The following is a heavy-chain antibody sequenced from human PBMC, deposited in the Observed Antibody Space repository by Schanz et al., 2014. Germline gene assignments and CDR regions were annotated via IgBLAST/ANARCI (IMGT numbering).Heavy chain of an antibody. J-gene: IGHJ4*02. CDR3: ARANYRRKINFDY. CDR1: GFTFSNYA. D-gene: IGHD3-10*01. V-gene: IGHV3-33*08. CDR2: IWYDENNK. Sequence: VQLLDSGGGLVQPGGSLRLSCAASGFTFSNYAMSWVRQAPGKGLEWVAVIWYDENNKYYADSVKGRFTMSRDNSKNTLYLQMNSLRAEDTAVYYCARANYRRKINFDYWGRGTLVTVSS.